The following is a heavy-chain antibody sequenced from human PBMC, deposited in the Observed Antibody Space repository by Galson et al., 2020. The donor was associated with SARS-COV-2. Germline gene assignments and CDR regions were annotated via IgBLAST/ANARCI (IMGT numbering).Heavy chain of an antibody. CDR3: ARRPGATGLNPFTWYFDL. Sequence: GESLKISCEASGYDFATYWIAWVRQRPGQGLEWMGIIYPGDSDTRYSPSFQGQVAISADKSINTAYLQWSSLKASDIGVYYCARRPGATGLNPFTWYFDLWGRGTLVTVSS. J-gene: IGHJ2*01. V-gene: IGHV5-51*01. CDR2: IYPGDSDT. CDR1: GYDFATYW. D-gene: IGHD1-26*01.